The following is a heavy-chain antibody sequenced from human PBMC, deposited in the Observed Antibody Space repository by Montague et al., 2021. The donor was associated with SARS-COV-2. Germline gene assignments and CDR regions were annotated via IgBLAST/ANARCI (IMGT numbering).Heavy chain of an antibody. D-gene: IGHD2-2*01. Sequence: TLSLTCTVSGGSISSGGYYWSWIRQHPGKGLEWIGYIYYSGSTYYNPSLKSRVTISVATSKNQFSLKLSSVTAADTAVYYCARTPAVYVVVVPAARGHFDYWGQGTLVTVSS. J-gene: IGHJ4*02. CDR2: IYYSGST. CDR3: ARTPAVYVVVVPAARGHFDY. CDR1: GGSISSGGYY. V-gene: IGHV4-31*03.